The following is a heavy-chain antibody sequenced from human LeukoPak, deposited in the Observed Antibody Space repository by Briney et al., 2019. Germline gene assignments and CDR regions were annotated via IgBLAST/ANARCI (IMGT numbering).Heavy chain of an antibody. J-gene: IGHJ4*02. CDR3: ARTGHSSGWSAYFDY. V-gene: IGHV3-30*12. CDR1: GFTFSSYG. Sequence: PGGSLRLSCAASGFTFSSYGMHWVRQAPGKGLEWVAYIQYDGSNEQYADSVKGRFSISRDNAKNSLYLQMNSLRAEETAVYYCARTGHSSGWSAYFDYWGQGTLVTVSS. D-gene: IGHD6-19*01. CDR2: IQYDGSNE.